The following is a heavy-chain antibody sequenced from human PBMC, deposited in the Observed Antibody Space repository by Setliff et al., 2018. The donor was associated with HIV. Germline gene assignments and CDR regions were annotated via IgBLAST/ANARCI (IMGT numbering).Heavy chain of an antibody. D-gene: IGHD3-22*01. J-gene: IGHJ3*02. CDR3: ARATSAKTYYYDSSGYSYAFDI. Sequence: SETLSLTCTVSGGSISSYYWSWIRQPPGKGLEWIGYIYYSGSTNYNPSLKSRVTISVDTSKNQFSLKLSSVTAADTAVYYCARATSAKTYYYDSSGYSYAFDIWGQGTMVT. CDR2: IYYSGST. V-gene: IGHV4-59*01. CDR1: GGSISSYY.